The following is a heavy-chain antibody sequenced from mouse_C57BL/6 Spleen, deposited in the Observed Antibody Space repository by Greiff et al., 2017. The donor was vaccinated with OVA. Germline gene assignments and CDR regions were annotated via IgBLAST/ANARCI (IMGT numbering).Heavy chain of an antibody. CDR1: GYSFTGYY. CDR2: INPSTGGT. Sequence: VQLKQSGPELVKPGASVKISCKASGYSFTGYYMNWVKQSPEKSLEWIGEINPSTGGTTYNQKFKAKATLTVDKSSSTAYMQLKSLTSEDSAVYYCARKRGKDAMDYWGQGTSVTVSS. V-gene: IGHV1-42*01. J-gene: IGHJ4*01. CDR3: ARKRGKDAMDY.